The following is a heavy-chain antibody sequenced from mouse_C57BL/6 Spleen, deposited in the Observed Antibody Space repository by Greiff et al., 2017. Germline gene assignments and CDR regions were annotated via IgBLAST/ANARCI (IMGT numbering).Heavy chain of an antibody. CDR2: IDPEYGDT. V-gene: IGHV14-4*01. J-gene: IGHJ2*01. CDR3: TTGYDD. Sequence: VQLQQSGAELVRPGASVTMSCTASGFNITDDCMHWVKQRPEQGLEWIGWIDPEYGDTEYASKFQGKDIITADTSSNTAYLQLSSLASEDTAVYYCTTGYDDWGKGTTLTVSS. CDR1: GFNITDDC.